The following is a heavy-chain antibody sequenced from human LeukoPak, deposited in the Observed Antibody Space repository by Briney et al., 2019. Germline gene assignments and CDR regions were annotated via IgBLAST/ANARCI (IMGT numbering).Heavy chain of an antibody. J-gene: IGHJ2*01. V-gene: IGHV4-59*01. Sequence: SETLSLTCTVSGGSITGSYWSWIRQPPGKGLEWIGYVYSSGSTDHNPPLKSRVTISVDTSKNQFSLKLSSVTAADTAVYFCARGGWSLDFWGRGTLVAVSS. CDR3: ARGGWSLDF. CDR1: GGSITGSY. CDR2: VYSSGST.